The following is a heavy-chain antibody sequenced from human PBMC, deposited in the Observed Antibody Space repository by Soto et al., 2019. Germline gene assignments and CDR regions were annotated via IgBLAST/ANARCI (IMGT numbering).Heavy chain of an antibody. J-gene: IGHJ3*02. D-gene: IGHD6-13*01. CDR2: IYYSGST. Sequence: PSETLSLTCTVSGGSISSGGYYWSWIRQHPGKGLEWIGYIYYSGSTYYNPSLKSRVTISVDTSKNQFSLKLSSVTAAYTAVYYCARGTLAAAGYDAFDIWGQGKMVTVSS. CDR1: GGSISSGGYY. CDR3: ARGTLAAAGYDAFDI. V-gene: IGHV4-31*03.